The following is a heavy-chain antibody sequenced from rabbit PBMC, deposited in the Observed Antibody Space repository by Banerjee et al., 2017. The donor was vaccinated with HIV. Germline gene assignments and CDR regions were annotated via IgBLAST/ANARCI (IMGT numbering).Heavy chain of an antibody. Sequence: QEQLEESGGDLVKPEGSLTLTCTASGFSFSSYWMCWVRQAPGKGLEWIGCIYTGSSGTTYYASWAKGRFTISKTSSTTVTLQMTSLTAADTATYFCARDGAGDTDYGYAMRLNLWGPGTLVTVS. D-gene: IGHD6-1*01. CDR3: ARDGAGDTDYGYAMRLNL. V-gene: IGHV1S45*01. J-gene: IGHJ4*01. CDR1: GFSFSSYW. CDR2: IYTGSSGTT.